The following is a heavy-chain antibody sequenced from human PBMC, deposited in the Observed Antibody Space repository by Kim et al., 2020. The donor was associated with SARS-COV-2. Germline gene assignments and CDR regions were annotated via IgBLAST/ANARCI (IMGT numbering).Heavy chain of an antibody. CDR3: ASEDCSDSTCYY. CDR2: ISPGSYR. J-gene: IGHJ4*02. D-gene: IGHD2-15*01. Sequence: GGSLRLSCAASGFAFSSFNMNWVRQAPGKGLDWLSSISPGSYRFYADSVKGRFTISRDNAQNLLYLQMNSLRAEDTAIYYCASEDCSDSTCYYWGQGALV. V-gene: IGHV3-21*01. CDR1: GFAFSSFN.